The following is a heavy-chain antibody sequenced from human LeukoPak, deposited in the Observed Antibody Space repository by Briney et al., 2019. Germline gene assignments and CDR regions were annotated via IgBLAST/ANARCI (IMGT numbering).Heavy chain of an antibody. CDR3: ARQRGYSGYDFDH. V-gene: IGHV3-48*03. J-gene: IGHJ4*02. D-gene: IGHD5-12*01. CDR1: GFTFSSYE. Sequence: PGGSLRLSCAASGFTFSSYEMNWVRKTPGKGLEWVSYISSSGSTIYYAESVKGRFTISIDNAKNSLYLQMNSLTAEDTAVYYCARQRGYSGYDFDHWAREPWSPSPQ. CDR2: ISSSGSTI.